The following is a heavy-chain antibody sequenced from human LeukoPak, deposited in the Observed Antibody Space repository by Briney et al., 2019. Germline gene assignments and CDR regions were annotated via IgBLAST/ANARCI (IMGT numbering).Heavy chain of an antibody. CDR2: ITS. J-gene: IGHJ3*02. CDR3: ARDLVTVTKGFDI. CDR1: GDSITGTTYY. V-gene: IGHV4-39*07. D-gene: IGHD4-17*01. Sequence: SETLSLTCTVSGDSITGTTYYWGWIRQPPGKGLEWIGSITSHYKSALNSRVTISLDTSKNQFSLKLSSVTAADTAVYYCARDLVTVTKGFDIWGQGTMVSVSS.